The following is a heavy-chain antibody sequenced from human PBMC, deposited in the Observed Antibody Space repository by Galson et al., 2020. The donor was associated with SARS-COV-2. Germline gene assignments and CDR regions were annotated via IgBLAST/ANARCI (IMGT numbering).Heavy chain of an antibody. CDR1: VGSFSINTYY. CDR2: ISYSGST. J-gene: IGHJ4*02. D-gene: IGHD5-18*01. Sequence: SETLSLTCTASVGSFSINTYYCDWVRQPPGKGLEWIGKISYSGSTYYNPSLKTRVTISVDTSKNLFSLKLSSVSAADTAVYYCVNGDTDMTGPRNWGQGTLVTVSS. V-gene: IGHV4-39*01. CDR3: VNGDTDMTGPRN.